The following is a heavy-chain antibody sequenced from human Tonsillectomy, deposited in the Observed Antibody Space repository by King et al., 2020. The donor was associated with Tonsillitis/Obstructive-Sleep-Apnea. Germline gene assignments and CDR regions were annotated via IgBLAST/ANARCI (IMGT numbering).Heavy chain of an antibody. Sequence: VQLVESGGGVVQPGRSLRLSCAASGFTFSSYAMHWVRQAPGKGLGWGAVISYDGRNKYYADSVKGRFTISRDNSKNTLYLQMNSRRAEDTAVYYCARGGIDVVVVAATLSGAFDIWGQGTMVTVSS. CDR1: GFTFSSYA. CDR2: ISYDGRNK. J-gene: IGHJ3*02. CDR3: ARGGIDVVVVAATLSGAFDI. D-gene: IGHD2-15*01. V-gene: IGHV3-30*01.